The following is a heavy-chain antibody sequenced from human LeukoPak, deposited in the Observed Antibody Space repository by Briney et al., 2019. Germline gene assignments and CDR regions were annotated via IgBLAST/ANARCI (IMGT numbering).Heavy chain of an antibody. D-gene: IGHD5-24*01. Sequence: SETLSLTCTVSGGSISSGGYYWSWIRQHPGKGLEWIGYIYYSGSTYYNPSLKSRVTISVDTSKNQFSLKLSSVTAADTAVYYCAREGRDGYNFRAFDYWGQGTLVTVSS. V-gene: IGHV4-31*03. CDR2: IYYSGST. CDR1: GGSISSGGYY. CDR3: AREGRDGYNFRAFDY. J-gene: IGHJ4*02.